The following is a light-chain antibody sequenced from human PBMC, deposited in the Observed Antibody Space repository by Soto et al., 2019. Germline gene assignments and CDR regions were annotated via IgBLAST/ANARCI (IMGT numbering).Light chain of an antibody. CDR1: SSNIAAGYD. J-gene: IGLJ3*02. CDR2: GNS. Sequence: QSVLTQPPSVSGAPGQRVTISCTGSSSNIAAGYDVHPKLLIYGNSNRPSGVPDRFSGSKSGTSASLAITGLQAEDEAEYYCQSHDSSLSGVVFGGGTQLTVL. CDR3: QSHDSSLSGVV. V-gene: IGLV1-40*01.